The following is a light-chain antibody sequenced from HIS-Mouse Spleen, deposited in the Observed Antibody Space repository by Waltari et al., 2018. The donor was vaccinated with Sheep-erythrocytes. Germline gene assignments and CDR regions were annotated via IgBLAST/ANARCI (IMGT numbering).Light chain of an antibody. Sequence: DNVMTQSPLSLPVTPGEPASIPCRSSQSLLHSNGYNYLDWYLQKPGQSPQLLIYLGSNRASGVPDRFSGSGSGTDFTLKISRVEAEDVGVYYCMQGTFGQGTKLEIK. CDR1: QSLLHSNGYNY. CDR3: MQGT. V-gene: IGKV2-28*01. J-gene: IGKJ2*01. CDR2: LGS.